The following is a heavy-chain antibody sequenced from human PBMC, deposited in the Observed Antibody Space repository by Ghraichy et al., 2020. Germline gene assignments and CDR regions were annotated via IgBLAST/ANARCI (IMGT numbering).Heavy chain of an antibody. D-gene: IGHD6-19*01. CDR1: GGSISSYY. CDR3: ARQGEQWLMGSNNWFDP. J-gene: IGHJ5*02. V-gene: IGHV4-59*01. CDR2: IYYSGST. Sequence: SETLSLTCTVSGGSISSYYWSWIRQPPGKGLEWIGYIYYSGSTNYNPSLKSRVTISVDTSKNQFSLKLSSVTAADTAVYYCARQGEQWLMGSNNWFDPWGQGTLVTVSS.